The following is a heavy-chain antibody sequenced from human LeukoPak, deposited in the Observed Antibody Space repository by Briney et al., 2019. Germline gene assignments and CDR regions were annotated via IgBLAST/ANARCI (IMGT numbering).Heavy chain of an antibody. CDR1: GFTLSSYA. V-gene: IGHV3-23*01. CDR2: ISASGGST. D-gene: IGHD6-13*01. CDR3: AKDRVAAAAPQYYFDY. Sequence: PGGSLRLSCAASGFTLSSYAMSWVRQAPGKGLEWVSAISASGGSTYYADSVKGRFTISRDNSKNTLYLRMNSLRAEDTAIYYCAKDRVAAAAPQYYFDYWGQGTLVTVSS. J-gene: IGHJ4*02.